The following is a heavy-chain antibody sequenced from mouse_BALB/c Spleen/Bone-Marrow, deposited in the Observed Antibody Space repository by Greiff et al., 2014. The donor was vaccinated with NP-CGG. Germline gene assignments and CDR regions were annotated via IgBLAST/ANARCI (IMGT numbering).Heavy chain of an antibody. CDR1: GYTFTSYW. J-gene: IGHJ4*01. CDR3: ARGDYGSSYEGAMDY. Sequence: QVQLQQSGAELARPGASVKLSCKASGYTFTSYWMQWVKQRPGQGLEWIGAIYPGDGDTRYTRKFKGKATLTADKSSSTAYMQLSSLASEDSAVYYCARGDYGSSYEGAMDYWGQGTSVTVSS. CDR2: IYPGDGDT. D-gene: IGHD1-1*01. V-gene: IGHV1-87*01.